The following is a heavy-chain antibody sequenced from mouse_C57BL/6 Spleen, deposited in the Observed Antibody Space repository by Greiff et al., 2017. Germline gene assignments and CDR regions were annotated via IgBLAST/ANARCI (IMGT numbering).Heavy chain of an antibody. V-gene: IGHV1-55*01. CDR3: ARSIGGIYSNYLAY. CDR2: IYPGSGST. D-gene: IGHD2-5*01. CDR1: GYTFTSYW. J-gene: IGHJ3*01. Sequence: QVQLKQPGAELVKPGASVKMSCKASGYTFTSYWITWVKQRPGQGLEWIGDIYPGSGSTNYNEKFKSKATLTVDTSSSTAYMQLSSLTSEDSAVYYCARSIGGIYSNYLAYWGQGTLVTDSA.